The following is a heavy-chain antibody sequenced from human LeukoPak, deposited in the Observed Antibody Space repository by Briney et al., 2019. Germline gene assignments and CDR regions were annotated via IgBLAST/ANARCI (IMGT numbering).Heavy chain of an antibody. CDR3: ARNQGVVAWRAYMDV. J-gene: IGHJ6*03. CDR2: IYYSGST. Sequence: SETLSPTCTVSGGSISSYYWSWIRQPPGKGLEWIGYIYYSGSTNYNPSLKSRVTISVDTSKNQFSLKLSSVTAADTAVYYCARNQGVVAWRAYMDVWGKGSTVTVSS. D-gene: IGHD3-3*01. CDR1: GGSISSYY. V-gene: IGHV4-59*01.